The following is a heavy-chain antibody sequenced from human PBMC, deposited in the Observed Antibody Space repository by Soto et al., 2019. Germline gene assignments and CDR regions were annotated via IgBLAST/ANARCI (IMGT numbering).Heavy chain of an antibody. CDR2: FDPEDGET. J-gene: IGHJ6*02. Sequence: ASVKVSCKXSGYTLTELSMHWVRQAPGKGLEWMGGFDPEDGETIYAQKFQGRVTMTEDTSTDTAYMELSSLRSEDTAVYYCATMAPWIGVVPAVKGGMDVWGQGTTVTVSS. CDR1: GYTLTELS. CDR3: ATMAPWIGVVPAVKGGMDV. D-gene: IGHD2-2*01. V-gene: IGHV1-24*01.